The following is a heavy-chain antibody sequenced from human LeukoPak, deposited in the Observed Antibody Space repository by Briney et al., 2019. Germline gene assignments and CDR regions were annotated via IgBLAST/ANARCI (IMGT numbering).Heavy chain of an antibody. V-gene: IGHV1-2*02. CDR3: ASDSGDYVPFDY. CDR1: GYSFTSYY. Sequence: ASVKLSCKASGYSFTSYYMHWVRQAPGQGLEWMGWINPITGGTSYAHNLKGRFTITRDTSNNTAYMELSRLRCDDTAVYFWASDSGDYVPFDYWGQGTLVTVS. D-gene: IGHD4-17*01. CDR2: INPITGGT. J-gene: IGHJ4*02.